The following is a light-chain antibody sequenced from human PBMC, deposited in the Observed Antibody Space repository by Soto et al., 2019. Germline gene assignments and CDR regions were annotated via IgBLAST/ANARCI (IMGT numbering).Light chain of an antibody. CDR1: QMVLYSPNNKNY. CDR2: WAS. CDR3: QQYYSTPQT. V-gene: IGKV4-1*01. Sequence: DIVMTQSPDSLAVSLGERASINFNSSQMVLYSPNNKNYLAWYQHKPGQPPKMLIYWASTRESGVPDRFSGSGSGTDFTLTISSLQAEDVAVYYCQQYYSTPQTFGQGTKVDI. J-gene: IGKJ1*01.